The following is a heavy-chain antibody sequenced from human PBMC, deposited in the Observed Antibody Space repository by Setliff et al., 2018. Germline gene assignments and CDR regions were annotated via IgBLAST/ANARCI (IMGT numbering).Heavy chain of an antibody. J-gene: IGHJ6*03. CDR2: VYYSGIA. Sequence: PSETLSLTCTVSGGSISTYYWSWIRQPPGKGLEWIGYVYYSGIANYSPSLKSRLTISVDTSKNQFSLKLRSVTAADTAVYYCARRGYYNFWSGYSSYYYYYYYMDVWGKGTTVTVSS. D-gene: IGHD3-3*01. V-gene: IGHV4-59*01. CDR1: GGSISTYY. CDR3: ARRGYYNFWSGYSSYYYYYYYMDV.